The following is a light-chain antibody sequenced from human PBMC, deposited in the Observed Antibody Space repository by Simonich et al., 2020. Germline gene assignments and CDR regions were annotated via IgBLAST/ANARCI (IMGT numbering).Light chain of an antibody. J-gene: IGKJ2*01. V-gene: IGKV4-1*01. Sequence: DIVMTQSPDSLAVSLGERATINCKSSQRVLYSSNNKNYLAWYQQKPGQPPQLLIYWASTRESGVPDRFSGSGSGTDFTLTISSLQAEDVAVYYCQQYYSTPYTFGKGTKLEIK. CDR2: WAS. CDR3: QQYYSTPYT. CDR1: QRVLYSSNNKNY.